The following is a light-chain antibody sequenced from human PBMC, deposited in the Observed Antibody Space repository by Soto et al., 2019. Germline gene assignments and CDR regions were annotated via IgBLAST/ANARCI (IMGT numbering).Light chain of an antibody. Sequence: QSVLTQPPSVSGAPGQRVTISCTGSSSNIGAGYHVHWYQQLPGTAPKFLIYGNSNRPSGVPDRFSASKSGTSASLAITGLQAEDEADYYCQSYDSSLSGAVFGGGTKLTVL. V-gene: IGLV1-40*01. CDR2: GNS. CDR1: SSNIGAGYH. J-gene: IGLJ3*02. CDR3: QSYDSSLSGAV.